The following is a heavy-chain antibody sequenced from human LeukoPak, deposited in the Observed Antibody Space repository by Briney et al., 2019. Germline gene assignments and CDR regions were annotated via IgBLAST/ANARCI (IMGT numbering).Heavy chain of an antibody. Sequence: SETLSLTCTVSGDSISSYHWSWIRQPPGKGLEWIGYISYSGSTNCNPSLKSRDTISLDTSKNQFSLKLSSVTASDTAVYYCARVGRGDYVWGSYSFDYWGQGTLVTVSS. D-gene: IGHD3-16*01. J-gene: IGHJ4*02. V-gene: IGHV4-59*01. CDR2: ISYSGST. CDR1: GDSISSYH. CDR3: ARVGRGDYVWGSYSFDY.